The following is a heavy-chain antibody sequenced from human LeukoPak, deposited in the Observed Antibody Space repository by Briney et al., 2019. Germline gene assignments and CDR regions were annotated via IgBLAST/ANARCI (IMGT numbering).Heavy chain of an antibody. Sequence: GGSLRLSCAASGFTFSSYGMHWVRQAPGKGLEWVAFIRYDGSNKYYPDSVKGRFTISRDNSKNTLYLQMNSLRAEDTAVYYCAKHRPSMVRGVIEDYWGQGTLVTVSS. D-gene: IGHD3-10*01. V-gene: IGHV3-30*02. CDR1: GFTFSSYG. J-gene: IGHJ4*02. CDR3: AKHRPSMVRGVIEDY. CDR2: IRYDGSNK.